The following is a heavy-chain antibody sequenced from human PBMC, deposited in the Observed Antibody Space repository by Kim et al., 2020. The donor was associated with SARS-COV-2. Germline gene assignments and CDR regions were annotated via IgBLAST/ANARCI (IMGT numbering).Heavy chain of an antibody. V-gene: IGHV4-4*09. Sequence: NYNPALGTRVTISVDTSKNQFSLKLSSVTAADTAVYYCAGTARGANFDYWGRGALVTVSS. D-gene: IGHD1-26*01. CDR3: AGTARGANFDY. J-gene: IGHJ4*02.